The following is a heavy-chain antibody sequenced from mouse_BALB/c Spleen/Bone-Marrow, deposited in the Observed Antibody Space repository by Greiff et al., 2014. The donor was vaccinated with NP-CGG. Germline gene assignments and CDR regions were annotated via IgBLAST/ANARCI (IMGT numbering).Heavy chain of an antibody. Sequence: EVKLVESGGGLVQTGGSRKLSCAASGFTFSSFGMRWVRQAPEKGLEWVAYISSGSSTIYYADTVKGRFTISRDNPKNTLFLQMTSLRSEDTAMYYCARLRRYYGYFDYWGQGTTLTVSS. CDR3: ARLRRYYGYFDY. D-gene: IGHD1-1*01. CDR2: ISSGSSTI. J-gene: IGHJ2*01. V-gene: IGHV5-17*02. CDR1: GFTFSSFG.